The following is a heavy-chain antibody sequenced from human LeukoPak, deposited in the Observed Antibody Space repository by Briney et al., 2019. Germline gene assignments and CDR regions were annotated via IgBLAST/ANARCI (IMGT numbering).Heavy chain of an antibody. CDR3: ARDPGYYFDY. D-gene: IGHD3-10*01. J-gene: IGHJ4*02. Sequence: PGRSLRLSCAASGFTFSSYAMHWVRQAPGKGLEWVAVISYDGSNKYYADPVKGRFTISRDNSKNTLYLQMNSLRAEDTAVYYCARDPGYYFDYWGQGTLVTVSS. V-gene: IGHV3-30*04. CDR2: ISYDGSNK. CDR1: GFTFSSYA.